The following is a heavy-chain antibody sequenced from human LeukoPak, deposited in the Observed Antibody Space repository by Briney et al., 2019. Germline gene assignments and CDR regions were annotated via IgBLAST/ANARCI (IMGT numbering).Heavy chain of an antibody. J-gene: IGHJ2*01. CDR1: GGSISSGSYY. D-gene: IGHD1-26*01. Sequence: PSETLSLTCTVSGGSISSGSYYWSWIRQPPGKGLEWIGYIYYSGSTNYNPSLKSRVTISVDTSKNQFSPKLSSVTAADTAVYYCASTLRSGSYYLWGRGTLVTVSS. CDR2: IYYSGST. CDR3: ASTLRSGSYYL. V-gene: IGHV4-61*01.